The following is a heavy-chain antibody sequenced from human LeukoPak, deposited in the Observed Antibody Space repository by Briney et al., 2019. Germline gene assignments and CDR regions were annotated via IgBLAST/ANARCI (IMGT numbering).Heavy chain of an antibody. V-gene: IGHV3-21*01. CDR3: ARTSARDYDFWSGYTNWLDP. J-gene: IGHJ5*02. CDR2: ISSSSTYI. Sequence: GGSLRLSCAASGFTFSSYSMNWVRQAPGKGLEWVSCISSSSTYIYYADSVKGRFTISRDNARNSLYLQMNSLRAEDTAVYYCARTSARDYDFWSGYTNWLDPWGQGTLVTVSS. CDR1: GFTFSSYS. D-gene: IGHD3-3*01.